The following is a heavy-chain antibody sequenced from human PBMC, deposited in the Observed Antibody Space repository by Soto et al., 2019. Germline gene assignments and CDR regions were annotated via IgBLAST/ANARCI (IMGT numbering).Heavy chain of an antibody. V-gene: IGHV4-31*03. J-gene: IGHJ3*02. CDR3: AGSILRYFDWFGRHAFDI. CDR1: GGSISSGGYY. Sequence: SETLSLTCTVSGGSISSGGYYWSWIRQHPGKGLEWIGYIYYSWSTYYNPFLKSRVTISVDTSKNQFSLKLSSVTAADTAVFYCAGSILRYFDWFGRHAFDIWGQGTMVTVSS. D-gene: IGHD3-9*01. CDR2: IYYSWST.